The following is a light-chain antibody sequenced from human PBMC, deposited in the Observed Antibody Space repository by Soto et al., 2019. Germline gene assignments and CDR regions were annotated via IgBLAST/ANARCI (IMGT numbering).Light chain of an antibody. CDR3: LQDYNYPLT. CDR2: AAS. V-gene: IGKV1-6*01. CDR1: QSIRNY. Sequence: IQIIHSPSSLCASVGHKVTMTFRASQSIRNYLNWYQQKPGKASKLLIYAASSLQSGVPSRFSGSGSGTDFTLTISSLQPEDFATYYCLQDYNYPLTFGGGTKV. J-gene: IGKJ4*01.